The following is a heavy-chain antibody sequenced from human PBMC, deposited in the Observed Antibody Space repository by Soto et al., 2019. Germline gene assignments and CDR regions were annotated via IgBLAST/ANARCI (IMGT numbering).Heavy chain of an antibody. V-gene: IGHV4-34*01. CDR1: GGSFSGYY. CDR3: ARDKITRVFDY. CDR2: INHCGST. Sequence: QVQLQQWGAGLLKPSETLSLTCAVYGGSFSGYYWTWIRQPPGTGLEWSGEINHCGSTNYNPSLKSRVTLPVDTSTTPFSLKLTSVTGADTAVYCCARDKITRVFDYWGQGTLVTVSS. J-gene: IGHJ4*02. D-gene: IGHD3-10*01.